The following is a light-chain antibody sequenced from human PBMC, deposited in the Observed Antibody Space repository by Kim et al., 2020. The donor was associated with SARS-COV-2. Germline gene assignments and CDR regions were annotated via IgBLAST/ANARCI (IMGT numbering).Light chain of an antibody. CDR1: QGISNH. V-gene: IGKV1-27*01. Sequence: DIQMTQSPSSLSASVGDRVTITCRASQGISNHLAWYQQKPGKVPKLLIYSASTLQSGVPSRFSGSGSGTDFTLTISSLQPEDVATYYCQKSNSAPWTFGQGTKVDIK. CDR3: QKSNSAPWT. CDR2: SAS. J-gene: IGKJ1*01.